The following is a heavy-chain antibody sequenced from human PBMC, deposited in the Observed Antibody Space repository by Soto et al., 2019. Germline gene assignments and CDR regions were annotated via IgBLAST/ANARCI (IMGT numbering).Heavy chain of an antibody. CDR2: ISYDGSNK. V-gene: IGHV3-30*09. J-gene: IGHJ4*02. Sequence: GRSLRLSVAASGFTFSGYAMHWVRQAPGKGLEWVSVISYDGSNKYDADSVKGRFAISRDNSKNTLYLQMNSLRAEDTAVYYCARDHPQYYDSSGYQNPSDYCGQGTLVTVYS. CDR3: ARDHPQYYDSSGYQNPSDY. D-gene: IGHD3-22*01. CDR1: GFTFSGYA.